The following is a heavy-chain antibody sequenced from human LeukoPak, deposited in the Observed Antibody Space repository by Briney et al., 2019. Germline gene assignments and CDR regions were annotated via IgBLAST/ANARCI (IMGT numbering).Heavy chain of an antibody. D-gene: IGHD3-9*01. J-gene: IGHJ4*02. CDR1: GFTFNTYA. Sequence: GWSMRLSCATSGFTFNTYAMNWVRQAPGKGLEWVSTINDAGRTTYYADSVKRRFTISRDNSKNTVYLQMNNLRAEDTALYYCTNQPILAGSIDSWGQGTLVSVSS. V-gene: IGHV3-23*01. CDR2: INDAGRTT. CDR3: TNQPILAGSIDS.